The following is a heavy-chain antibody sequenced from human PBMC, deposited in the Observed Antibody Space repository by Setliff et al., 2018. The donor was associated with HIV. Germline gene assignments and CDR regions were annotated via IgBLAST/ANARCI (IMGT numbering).Heavy chain of an antibody. V-gene: IGHV4-59*02. Sequence: LSLTCTVSGGSVSDYFWNWIRQPPGKGLEWIGYIYYSGSTNYNPSLESRVSISVDTSKNQFSLRLSSVTAADTAVYYCARGHTWNYYGGDYFDYWGQGSLVTVSS. CDR1: GGSVSDYF. CDR2: IYYSGST. J-gene: IGHJ4*02. CDR3: ARGHTWNYYGGDYFDY. D-gene: IGHD1-7*01.